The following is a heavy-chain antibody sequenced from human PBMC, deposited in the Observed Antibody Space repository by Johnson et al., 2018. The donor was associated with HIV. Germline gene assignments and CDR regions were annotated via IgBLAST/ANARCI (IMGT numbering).Heavy chain of an antibody. D-gene: IGHD3/OR15-3a*01. CDR2: INGDGSST. J-gene: IGHJ3*02. CDR3: AKGPAAVFGLVADI. Sequence: EVQLVESGGGVVRPGGSLRLSCAASGFTFSSHWIHWVRQAPGKGLVWVSRINGDGSSTNYANSVRGRFTISRDNAKNTLYLQMNSLRVEDTAVYYCAKGPAAVFGLVADIWGQGTKVTVSS. V-gene: IGHV3-74*02. CDR1: GFTFSSHW.